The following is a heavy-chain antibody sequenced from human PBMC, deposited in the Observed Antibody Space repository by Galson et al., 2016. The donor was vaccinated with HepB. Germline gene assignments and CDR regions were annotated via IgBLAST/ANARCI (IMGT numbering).Heavy chain of an antibody. CDR3: ARDGNHGYDMDY. V-gene: IGHV3-48*02. CDR1: GFTSSLYS. J-gene: IGHJ4*02. D-gene: IGHD1-14*01. Sequence: SLRLSCAASGFTSSLYSMNWVRQAPGKGLEWVSYISSYSSTTHYADSVKGRFTISRDNAKNSLYLQMNSLRDEDTAIYFCARDGNHGYDMDYWGQGTLVTVSS. CDR2: ISSYSSTT.